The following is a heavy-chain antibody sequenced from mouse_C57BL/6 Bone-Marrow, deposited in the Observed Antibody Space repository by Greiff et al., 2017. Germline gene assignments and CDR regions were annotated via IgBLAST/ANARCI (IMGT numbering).Heavy chain of an antibody. J-gene: IGHJ4*01. CDR2: ISDGGSYT. CDR1: GFTFSSYA. Sequence: DVKLVESGGGLVKPGGSLKLSCAASGFTFSSYAMSWVRQTPEKRLEWVATISDGGSYTYYPDNVKGRFTISRDNAKNNLYLQMSHLKSEDTAMYYCARGGKLTPAMDYWGQGTSVTVSS. D-gene: IGHD1-1*01. CDR3: ARGGKLTPAMDY. V-gene: IGHV5-4*03.